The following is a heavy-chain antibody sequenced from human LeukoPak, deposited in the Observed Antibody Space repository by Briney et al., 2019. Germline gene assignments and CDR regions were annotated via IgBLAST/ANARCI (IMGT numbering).Heavy chain of an antibody. D-gene: IGHD1-26*01. CDR2: IYPGDSDT. J-gene: IGHJ4*02. CDR1: GYSFTSSW. CDR3: ARFSVGGTYYPNY. V-gene: IGHV5-51*01. Sequence: GESLKIPCQGSGYSFTSSWIGWVRQMPGKGLEWMGIIYPGDSDTRYSPSFQGQVTIPADKSISTAYLQWSSLKASDTAMYYCARFSVGGTYYPNYWGQGTLVSVSS.